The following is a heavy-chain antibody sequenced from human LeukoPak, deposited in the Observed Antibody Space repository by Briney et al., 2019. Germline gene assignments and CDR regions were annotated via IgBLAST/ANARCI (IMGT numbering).Heavy chain of an antibody. CDR2: IRVYNGDT. V-gene: IGHV1-18*01. Sequence: EASVKVSCKASGYTFTSYGISWVRQAPGQGLEWMGWIRVYNGDTNYAQKLQGRVTMTTDTSTSTAYMELRSLRSDDTAVYYCARDGPTVVTPKAFDIWGQGTMVTVSS. J-gene: IGHJ3*02. CDR3: ARDGPTVVTPKAFDI. CDR1: GYTFTSYG. D-gene: IGHD4-23*01.